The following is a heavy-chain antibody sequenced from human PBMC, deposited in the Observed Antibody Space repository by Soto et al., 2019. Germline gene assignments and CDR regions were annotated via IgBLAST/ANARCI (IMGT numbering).Heavy chain of an antibody. CDR2: ISGSGGST. D-gene: IGHD6-19*01. J-gene: IGHJ3*02. V-gene: IGHV3-23*01. CDR3: AKYGNAAVAGNDAFDI. CDR1: GFTFSSYA. Sequence: SGGSLRLSCAASGFTFSSYAMSWVRQAPGKGLEWVSAISGSGGSTYYADSVKGRFTISRDNSKNTLYLQMNSLRAEDTAVYYCAKYGNAAVAGNDAFDIWGQGTMVTVSS.